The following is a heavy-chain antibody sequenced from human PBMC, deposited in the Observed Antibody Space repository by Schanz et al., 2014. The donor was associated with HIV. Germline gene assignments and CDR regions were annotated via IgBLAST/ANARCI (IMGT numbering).Heavy chain of an antibody. CDR3: ARAAFSSEYYYGMDV. D-gene: IGHD3-3*02. CDR1: GYTFTNYY. J-gene: IGHJ6*02. CDR2: IDCSNGDT. V-gene: IGHV1-2*02. Sequence: QVHLVQSGAEVRRPGASVKVSCMASGYTFTNYYIHWVRQAPGQGPEWMGWIDCSNGDTYYKKNFRGRVTMTRDTPITTVFMELSGLRSDDTAVYFCARAAFSSEYYYGMDVWGQGTTVTVSS.